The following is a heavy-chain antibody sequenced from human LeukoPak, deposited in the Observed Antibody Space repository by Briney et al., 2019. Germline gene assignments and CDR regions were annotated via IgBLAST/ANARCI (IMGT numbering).Heavy chain of an antibody. J-gene: IGHJ5*02. CDR2: INPSGGST. CDR1: GYTFTSYY. V-gene: IGHV1-46*01. Sequence: ASVKVSCKASGYTFTSYYMHWVRQAPGQGLEWMGIINPSGGSTSYAQKFQGRVTMTRDMSTSTVYMELSSLRSEDTAVYYCARENWNYQGVFDPWGQGTLVTVSS. D-gene: IGHD1-7*01. CDR3: ARENWNYQGVFDP.